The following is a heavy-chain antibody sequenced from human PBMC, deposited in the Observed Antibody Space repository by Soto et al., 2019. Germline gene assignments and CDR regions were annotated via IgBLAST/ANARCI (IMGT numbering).Heavy chain of an antibody. D-gene: IGHD3-16*01. J-gene: IGHJ4*02. V-gene: IGHV4-61*01. CDR1: GGSVNRGSYY. CDR2: VSSTGRA. CDR3: ARDYEFFAH. Sequence: PSETLSLTCTVSGGSVNRGSYYWSWIRQPPGKGLEWIGYVSSTGRAKYNPSLTSRVTISADTSRNQFSLMVTSVTAADTGVYYCARDYEFFAHWGQGTQVTVSS.